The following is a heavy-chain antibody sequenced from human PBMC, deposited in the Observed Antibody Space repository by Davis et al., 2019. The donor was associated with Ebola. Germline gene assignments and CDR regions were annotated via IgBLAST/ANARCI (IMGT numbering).Heavy chain of an antibody. CDR2: ISGTGDST. D-gene: IGHD6-13*01. CDR3: SKRIKAGAGASSDY. V-gene: IGHV3-23*01. J-gene: IGHJ4*02. CDR1: GFSFSSHV. Sequence: PGGSLRLSCAASGFSFSSHVMRWVRQAPGKGLEWFSTISGTGDSTDYADLVKGRFTISRDNSKNTLYLQMNSLRADHTAIYYCSKRIKAGAGASSDYWGQGTLVTVSS.